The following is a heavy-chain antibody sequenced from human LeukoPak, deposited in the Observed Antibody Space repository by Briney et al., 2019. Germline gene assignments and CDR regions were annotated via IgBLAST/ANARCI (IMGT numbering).Heavy chain of an antibody. Sequence: GGSLRLSCAASGFTFSSYGINWVRQAPGKGLEWVSSTSSSSSYIYYAESVKGRFTISRDNAKNSLYLQMNSLRAEDTAVYYCARVGLVVTAIWDYYYGMDVWGQGTTVTVSS. J-gene: IGHJ6*02. D-gene: IGHD2-21*02. CDR3: ARVGLVVTAIWDYYYGMDV. V-gene: IGHV3-21*01. CDR1: GFTFSSYG. CDR2: TSSSSSYI.